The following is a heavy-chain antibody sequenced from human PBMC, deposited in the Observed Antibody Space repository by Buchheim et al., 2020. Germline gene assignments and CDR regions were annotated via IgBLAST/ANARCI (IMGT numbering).Heavy chain of an antibody. J-gene: IGHJ4*02. V-gene: IGHV4-4*02. CDR2: IHHSGST. CDR3: ASVLGGCSSTSCYLLH. D-gene: IGHD2-2*01. CDR1: GDSISSNYW. Sequence: QVQLQESGPGLVKPSETLSLTCAVSGDSISSNYWWTWVRQPPGKGLEWIGEIHHSGSTYHNPSLKSRVAISLDQSKNEFSLKLTSVTAADTAIYYCASVLGGCSSTSCYLLHWGQGTL.